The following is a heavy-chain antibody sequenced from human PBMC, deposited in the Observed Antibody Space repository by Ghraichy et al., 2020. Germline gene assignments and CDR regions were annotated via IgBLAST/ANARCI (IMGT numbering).Heavy chain of an antibody. CDR2: ISGSGGST. Sequence: GGSLRLSCAASGFTFSSYAMSWVRQAPGKGLEWVSAISGSGGSTYYADSVKGRFTISRDNSKNTLYLQMNSLRAEDTAVYYCAKDRPLGYSYGSHHFDYWGQGTLVTVSS. V-gene: IGHV3-23*01. D-gene: IGHD5-18*01. CDR3: AKDRPLGYSYGSHHFDY. CDR1: GFTFSSYA. J-gene: IGHJ4*02.